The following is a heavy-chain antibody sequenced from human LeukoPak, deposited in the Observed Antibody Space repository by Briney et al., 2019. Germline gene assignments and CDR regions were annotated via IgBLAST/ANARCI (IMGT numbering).Heavy chain of an antibody. J-gene: IGHJ5*02. D-gene: IGHD3-10*01. CDR3: AKDYSKTSYYGSGTYYRPNWFDP. V-gene: IGHV3-9*01. Sequence: PGRSLRLSCAASGFTFDDYAMHWVRQAPGKGLEWVSGISWNSGSIGYADSVKGRFTLSRDNAENTLYLQMNSLRAEDTAVYYCAKDYSKTSYYGSGTYYRPNWFDPWGQGTLVTVSS. CDR2: ISWNSGSI. CDR1: GFTFDDYA.